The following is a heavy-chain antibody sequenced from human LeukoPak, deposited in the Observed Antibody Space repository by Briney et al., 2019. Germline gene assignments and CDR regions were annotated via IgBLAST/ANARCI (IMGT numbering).Heavy chain of an antibody. Sequence: GGSLRLSCAASGFTFSSYEMNWVRQAPGKGLEWVSSITSSGRYIYYADSVRGRFTISRDNSENSLYLQMDSLTAEDTAVYYCTRKGSQWDFLVDYWGQGTRVAVSP. CDR1: GFTFSSYE. J-gene: IGHJ4*02. CDR2: ITSSGRYI. D-gene: IGHD2/OR15-2a*01. CDR3: TRKGSQWDFLVDY. V-gene: IGHV3-21*01.